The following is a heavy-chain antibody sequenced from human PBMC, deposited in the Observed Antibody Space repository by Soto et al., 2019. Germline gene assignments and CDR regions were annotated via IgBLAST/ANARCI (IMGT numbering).Heavy chain of an antibody. CDR1: GGSFSGYY. CDR3: ARRSITMVRGVIFYYYYMDV. D-gene: IGHD3-10*01. V-gene: IGHV4-34*01. J-gene: IGHJ6*03. Sequence: PSETLSLTCAVYGGSFSGYYWSWIRQPPGKGLEWIGEINHSGSTNYNPSLKSRVTISVDTSKNQFSLKLSSVTAADTAVYYCARRSITMVRGVIFYYYYMDVWAQGTTVTVSS. CDR2: INHSGST.